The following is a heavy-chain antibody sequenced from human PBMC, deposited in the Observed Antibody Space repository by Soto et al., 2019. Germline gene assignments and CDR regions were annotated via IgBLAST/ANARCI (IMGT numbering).Heavy chain of an antibody. CDR3: ARGPGDIVVVPAATPDYYGMDV. CDR1: GGSFSGYY. J-gene: IGHJ6*02. CDR2: INHSGST. V-gene: IGHV4-34*01. D-gene: IGHD2-2*01. Sequence: SETLSLTCAVYGGSFSGYYWSWIRQPPGKGLEWIGEINHSGSTNYNPSLKSRVTISVDTSKNLFSLKLSSVTAADTAVYYCARGPGDIVVVPAATPDYYGMDVWGQGTTVTVSS.